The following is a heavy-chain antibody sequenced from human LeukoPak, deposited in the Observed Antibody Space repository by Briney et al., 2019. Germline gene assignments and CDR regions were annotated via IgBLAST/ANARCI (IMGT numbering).Heavy chain of an antibody. V-gene: IGHV4-34*01. Sequence: SETLSLTCAVYGGSFSGYYWSWIRQPPGKGLERIGEINHSGSTNYNPSLKSRVTISVDTSKNQFSLKLSSVTAADTAVYYCATFYGSGSYTPGYWGQGTLVTVSS. CDR1: GGSFSGYY. CDR3: ATFYGSGSYTPGY. D-gene: IGHD3-10*01. CDR2: INHSGST. J-gene: IGHJ4*02.